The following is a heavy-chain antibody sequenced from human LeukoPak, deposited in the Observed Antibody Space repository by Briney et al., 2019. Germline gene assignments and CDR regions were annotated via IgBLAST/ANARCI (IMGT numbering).Heavy chain of an antibody. Sequence: TSETLSLTCSVSDDSITMYYWSWIRQPAGKGLEWIGRIYTSGSTNYNPSLKSRVTISVDTSKNQFSLKLSSVTAADTAVYYCARGRIAVAGTNFDYWGQGTLVTVSS. CDR3: ARGRIAVAGTNFDY. V-gene: IGHV4-4*07. D-gene: IGHD6-19*01. CDR1: DDSITMYY. CDR2: IYTSGST. J-gene: IGHJ4*02.